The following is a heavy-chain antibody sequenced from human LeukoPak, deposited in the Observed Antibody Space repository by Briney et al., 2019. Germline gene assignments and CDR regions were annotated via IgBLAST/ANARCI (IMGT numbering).Heavy chain of an antibody. CDR1: GYTLTELS. CDR2: FDPEDGET. V-gene: IGHV1-24*01. CDR3: ATPAGYRGSYPD. D-gene: IGHD1-26*01. J-gene: IGHJ4*02. Sequence: ASVKVSCKVSGYTLTELSMHWVRQAPGKGLEWMGGFDPEDGETIYAQKFQGRVTMTEDTSTDTAYMELSSLRSEDTAVYYCATPAGYRGSYPDWGQGTLVTVSS.